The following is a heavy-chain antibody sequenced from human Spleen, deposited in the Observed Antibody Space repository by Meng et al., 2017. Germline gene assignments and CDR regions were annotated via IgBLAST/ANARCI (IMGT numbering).Heavy chain of an antibody. Sequence: QGPVQQWRAGLLKPSETLSLTCVVSGGSFSDYYWSWIRQPPGKGLEWIGEINHSGSTNYNPSLESRATISVDTSQNNLSLKLSSVTAADSAVYYCARGPTTMAHDFDYWGQGTLVTVSS. D-gene: IGHD4-11*01. CDR3: ARGPTTMAHDFDY. CDR1: GGSFSDYY. CDR2: INHSGST. V-gene: IGHV4-34*01. J-gene: IGHJ4*02.